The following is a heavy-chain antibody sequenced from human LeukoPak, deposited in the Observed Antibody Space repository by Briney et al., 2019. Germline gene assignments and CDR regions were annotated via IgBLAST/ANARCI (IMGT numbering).Heavy chain of an antibody. CDR3: ARESSTYYYDSSGYYPDAIDI. Sequence: ASVKVSCKASGYTFTGYYMHWVRQAPGQGLEWMGWINPNSGGTNYAQNFQGRVIMTTDTSTSTAYMELRSLRSDDTAVYYCARESSTYYYDSSGYYPDAIDIWGQGTMVTVSS. CDR1: GYTFTGYY. CDR2: INPNSGGT. V-gene: IGHV1-2*02. D-gene: IGHD3-22*01. J-gene: IGHJ3*02.